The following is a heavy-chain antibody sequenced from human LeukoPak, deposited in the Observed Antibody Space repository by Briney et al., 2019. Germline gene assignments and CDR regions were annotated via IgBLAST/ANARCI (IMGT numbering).Heavy chain of an antibody. Sequence: SETLSLTCTVSGGSISSYYWSWIRQPPGKGLEWIGYIYYSGSTNYNPPLKSRVTISVDTSKNQFSLKLSSVTAADTAVYYCARSGSYEGYNWFDPWGQGTLVTVSS. CDR3: ARSGSYEGYNWFDP. V-gene: IGHV4-59*08. J-gene: IGHJ5*02. CDR2: IYYSGST. D-gene: IGHD1-26*01. CDR1: GGSISSYY.